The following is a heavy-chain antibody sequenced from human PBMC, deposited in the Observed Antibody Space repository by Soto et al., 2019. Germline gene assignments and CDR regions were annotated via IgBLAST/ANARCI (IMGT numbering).Heavy chain of an antibody. J-gene: IGHJ6*02. V-gene: IGHV1-2*02. CDR1: GYTFTGYY. CDR3: AREDYYYGSGGGYYGMDV. Sequence: ASVKVSCKASGYTFTGYYMHWVRQAPGQGLEWMGWINPNSGGTNYAQKFQGRVTMTRDTSISTAYMELSRLRSDDTAVYYCAREDYYYGSGGGYYGMDVWGQGTTVTVSS. D-gene: IGHD3-10*01. CDR2: INPNSGGT.